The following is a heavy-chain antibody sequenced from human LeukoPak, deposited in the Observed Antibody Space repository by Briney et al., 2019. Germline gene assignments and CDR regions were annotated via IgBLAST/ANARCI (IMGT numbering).Heavy chain of an antibody. CDR3: ARTKTGYSSGWSGDLDY. J-gene: IGHJ4*02. Sequence: GGSLRLSCAASGFTFSHYWMSWVRQAPGKGLEWVAVISYDGSNKYCADSVKGRFTISRDDSKNTLYLQMNSLRAEDTAVYYCARTKTGYSSGWSGDLDYWGQGTLVTVSS. CDR2: ISYDGSNK. CDR1: GFTFSHYW. D-gene: IGHD6-19*01. V-gene: IGHV3-30*03.